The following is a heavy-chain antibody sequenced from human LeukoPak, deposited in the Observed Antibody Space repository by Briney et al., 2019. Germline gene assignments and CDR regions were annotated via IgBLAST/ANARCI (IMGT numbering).Heavy chain of an antibody. CDR1: GYTFTGYY. CDR3: ARGKHVYYYDSSAGEY. D-gene: IGHD3-22*01. CDR2: INPNSGGT. V-gene: IGHV1-2*02. Sequence: GASVKVSCKASGYTFTGYYTHWVRQAPGQGLEWMGWINPNSGGTNYAQKFQGRVTMTRDTSISTAYMELSRLRSDDTAVYYCARGKHVYYYDSSAGEYWGQGTLVTVSS. J-gene: IGHJ4*02.